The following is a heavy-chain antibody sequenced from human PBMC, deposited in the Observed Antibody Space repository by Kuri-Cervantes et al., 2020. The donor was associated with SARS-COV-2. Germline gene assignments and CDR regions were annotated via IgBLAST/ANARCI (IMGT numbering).Heavy chain of an antibody. CDR3: ARSASRLADAFDI. Sequence: GESLKISCKGSGYSFTSYWIGWVRQMPGKGLEWMGIIYPGDSDTRYSPSFQGQVTISADRSISTAYPQWSSLKASDIAMYFCARSASRLADAFDIWGQGTMVTVSS. V-gene: IGHV5-51*01. J-gene: IGHJ3*02. CDR1: GYSFTSYW. CDR2: IYPGDSDT. D-gene: IGHD2-21*01.